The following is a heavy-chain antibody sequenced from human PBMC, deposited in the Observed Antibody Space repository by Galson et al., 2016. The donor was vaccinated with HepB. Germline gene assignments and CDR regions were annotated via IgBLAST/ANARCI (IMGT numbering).Heavy chain of an antibody. Sequence: CKASGYTFSSYGISWVRQAPGQGLEWMGWINTYNGNTNYAQKFQGRVTMTTDTSTSTAYMELRSLRSDDTAIYYCARSTKDYWDQGSLVTVSS. V-gene: IGHV1-18*04. D-gene: IGHD1-1*01. CDR1: GYTFSSYG. CDR3: ARSTKDY. J-gene: IGHJ4*02. CDR2: INTYNGNT.